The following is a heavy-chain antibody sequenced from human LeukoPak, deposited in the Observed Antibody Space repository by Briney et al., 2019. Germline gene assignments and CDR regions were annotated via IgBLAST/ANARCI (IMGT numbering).Heavy chain of an antibody. V-gene: IGHV6-1*01. D-gene: IGHD3-22*01. CDR1: GDSVSSNSAT. Sequence: SQTLSLTCAISGDSVSSNSATWNWIRQSPSRGLEWLGRTYYRSKWYNDYAVSVKSRITINPDTSKNQFSLQLDSVTPEDTAVYYCARVGPYDSSGYYHDAFDIWGQGTMVTVSS. CDR2: TYYRSKWYN. J-gene: IGHJ3*02. CDR3: ARVGPYDSSGYYHDAFDI.